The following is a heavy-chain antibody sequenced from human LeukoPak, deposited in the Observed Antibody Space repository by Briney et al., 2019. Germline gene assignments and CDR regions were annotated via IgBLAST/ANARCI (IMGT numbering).Heavy chain of an antibody. V-gene: IGHV3-15*01. D-gene: IGHD1-26*01. CDR2: IKSEDDGSAK. CDR1: GFIFSKAW. J-gene: IGHJ4*02. CDR3: TTRGIVGASLGDF. Sequence: GGSLRLSCAASGFIFSKAWMNWVRQAPGKGLEWVGRIKSEDDGSAKDYAAPVKGRFTISRDDSRNTLYLQMNSLKSDDAAVYYCTTRGIVGASLGDFWGQGTLVTVSS.